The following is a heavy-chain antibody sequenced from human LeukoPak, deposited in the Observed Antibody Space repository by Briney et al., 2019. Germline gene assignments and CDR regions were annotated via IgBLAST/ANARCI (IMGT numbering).Heavy chain of an antibody. Sequence: GGSLRLSCAASGFTFSSYEMNWVRQAPGKGLEWVSYISSSGSTIYYADSVKGRFTISRDNAKSSLYLQMNSLRAEDTAVYYCARGARGYSYGYDAFDIWGQGTMVTVSS. J-gene: IGHJ3*02. V-gene: IGHV3-48*03. CDR3: ARGARGYSYGYDAFDI. D-gene: IGHD5-18*01. CDR2: ISSSGSTI. CDR1: GFTFSSYE.